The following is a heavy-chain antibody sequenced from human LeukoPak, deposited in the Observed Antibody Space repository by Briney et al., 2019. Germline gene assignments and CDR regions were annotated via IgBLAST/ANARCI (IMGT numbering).Heavy chain of an antibody. D-gene: IGHD1-26*01. J-gene: IGHJ4*02. V-gene: IGHV3-7*01. CDR2: IRQDGSEI. Sequence: GGSLRLSCAASGFTFSNYWMSWVRRAPGKGLEWVAYIRQDGSEIYYVDSVKGRFTISRNNAKNSLFLQMNSLRAEDTAVYYCARDKIVGATYFDYWGQGTLVTVSS. CDR1: GFTFSNYW. CDR3: ARDKIVGATYFDY.